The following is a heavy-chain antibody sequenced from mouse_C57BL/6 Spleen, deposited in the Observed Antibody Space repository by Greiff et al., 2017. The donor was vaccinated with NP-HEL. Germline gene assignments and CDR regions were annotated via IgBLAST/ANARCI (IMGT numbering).Heavy chain of an antibody. Sequence: VQLQQPGPELVKPGASVKISCKASGYSFTGYYMNWVKQSPEKSLEWIGEINPCTGGTTYNQKFKAKATLTVDKSSSTAYMQLKSLTSEDSAVYYCARYTRGGGYFDDWGTGTTLTVSS. CDR1: GYSFTGYY. CDR2: INPCTGGT. V-gene: IGHV1-42*01. J-gene: IGHJ2*01. D-gene: IGHD3-3*01. CDR3: ARYTRGGGYFDD.